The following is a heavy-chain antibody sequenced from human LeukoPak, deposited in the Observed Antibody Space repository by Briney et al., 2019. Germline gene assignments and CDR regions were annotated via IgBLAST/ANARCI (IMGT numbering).Heavy chain of an antibody. Sequence: GGSLRLSCAASGFTFSSYWMHWVRQAPGKGLVWVSRINSDGSSTSYADSVKGRVTISRDNAKNTLYLQMNSLRAEDTAVYYCARGLDFWSGVNWFDPWGQGTLVTVSS. CDR2: INSDGSST. J-gene: IGHJ5*02. V-gene: IGHV3-74*01. D-gene: IGHD3-3*01. CDR3: ARGLDFWSGVNWFDP. CDR1: GFTFSSYW.